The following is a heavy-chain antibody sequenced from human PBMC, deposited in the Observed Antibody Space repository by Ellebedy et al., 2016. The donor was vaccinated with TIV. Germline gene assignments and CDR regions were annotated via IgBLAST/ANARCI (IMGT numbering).Heavy chain of an antibody. CDR3: ARDGTTSSMDI. J-gene: IGHJ3*02. CDR1: GFTFSNYW. CDR2: INQDGSRR. Sequence: GESLKISXGASGFTFSNYWMSWVRQAPGKGLEWVVNINQDGSRRDYVASVVGRFTIARDNARNSVYLEMNSLRADDTAVYYCARDGTTSSMDIWGQGTMVTVSS. V-gene: IGHV3-7*01. D-gene: IGHD1-1*01.